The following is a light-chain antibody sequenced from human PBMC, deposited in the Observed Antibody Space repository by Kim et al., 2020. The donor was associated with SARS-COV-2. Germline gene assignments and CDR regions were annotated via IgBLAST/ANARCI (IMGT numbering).Light chain of an antibody. Sequence: QSVLTQPPSASGTPGQRVIISCSGSSSNIGSNTVNWYQQLPGTAPRLLIYSNSQRPSGVPDRFSGSKSGTSASLAISGLQSEDEADYYCAAWDDSLNGWVFGGGTQLTVL. J-gene: IGLJ3*02. V-gene: IGLV1-44*01. CDR2: SNS. CDR1: SSNIGSNT. CDR3: AAWDDSLNGWV.